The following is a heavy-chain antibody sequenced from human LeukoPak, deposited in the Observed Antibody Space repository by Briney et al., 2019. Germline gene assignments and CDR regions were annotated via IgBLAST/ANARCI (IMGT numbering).Heavy chain of an antibody. Sequence: GGSLRLSCAASGFTFSAYGMHWVRQAPGKGLEWVAVISADGSNKHYADSVKGRFTISRDNSKNTLYLQMNSLRTEDTAVYFCSASRPHYGDYYGLDVWGHGTTVTVSS. J-gene: IGHJ6*02. CDR3: SASRPHYGDYYGLDV. V-gene: IGHV3-30*03. CDR1: GFTFSAYG. D-gene: IGHD4/OR15-4a*01. CDR2: ISADGSNK.